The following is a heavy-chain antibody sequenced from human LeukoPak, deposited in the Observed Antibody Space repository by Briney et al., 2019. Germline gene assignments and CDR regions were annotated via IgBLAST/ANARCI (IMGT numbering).Heavy chain of an antibody. Sequence: SETLSLTCTVSGGSISSYYWSWIRQPPGKGLEWIGSIYYSGSTNYNPSLKSRVTISVDTSKNQFSLKLSSVTAADTAVYYCARGSRDSVWFDPWGQGTLVTVSS. J-gene: IGHJ5*02. CDR2: IYYSGST. V-gene: IGHV4-59*12. CDR3: ARGSRDSVWFDP. D-gene: IGHD6-13*01. CDR1: GGSISSYY.